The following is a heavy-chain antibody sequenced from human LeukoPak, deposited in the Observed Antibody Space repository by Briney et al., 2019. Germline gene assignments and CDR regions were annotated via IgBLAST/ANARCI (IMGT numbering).Heavy chain of an antibody. V-gene: IGHV1-69*13. J-gene: IGHJ4*02. CDR2: IIPIFGTA. D-gene: IGHD6-19*01. CDR3: ARALGTGWSRKE. Sequence: SVKVSFKASVGTFSNYAINWVRQAPGQGLEWMGGIIPIFGTANYAQKFQGRVTITADESTSTASMGLSSLRSEDTAVYYCARALGTGWSRKEWGQGTLVTVSS. CDR1: VGTFSNYA.